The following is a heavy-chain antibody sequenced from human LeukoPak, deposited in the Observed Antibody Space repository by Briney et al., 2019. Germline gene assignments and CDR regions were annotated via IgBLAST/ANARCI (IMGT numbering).Heavy chain of an antibody. CDR3: ARDPSAFAGYFDF. CDR2: IEGDGSST. J-gene: IGHJ4*02. Sequence: GGPLRLSCAASGFAFSRYWMHWVRQAPGKGMMWVSRIEGDGSSTTYADYVKGRFTISRDNAKNTLYLQMNSLRAEDTAVYFCARDPSAFAGYFDFWGQGTLVTASS. V-gene: IGHV3-74*01. CDR1: GFAFSRYW. D-gene: IGHD3-10*01.